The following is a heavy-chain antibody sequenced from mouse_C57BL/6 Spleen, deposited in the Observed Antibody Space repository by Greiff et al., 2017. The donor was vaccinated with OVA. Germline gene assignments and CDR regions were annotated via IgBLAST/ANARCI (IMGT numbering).Heavy chain of an antibody. CDR2: INPKNGGT. CDR1: GYTFTDYY. Sequence: VQLQQSGPELVKPGASVKISCKASGYTFTDYYMNWVKQSHGKSLEWIGDINPKNGGTSYNQKFKGKATLTVDKSSSTAYMELSSLTSDDSAVYYCAYERAYWGQGTLVTVSA. V-gene: IGHV1-26*01. J-gene: IGHJ3*01. D-gene: IGHD2-10*02. CDR3: AYERAY.